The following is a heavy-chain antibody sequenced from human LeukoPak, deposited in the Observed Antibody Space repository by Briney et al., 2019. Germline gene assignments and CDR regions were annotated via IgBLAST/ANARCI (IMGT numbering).Heavy chain of an antibody. V-gene: IGHV3-23*01. CDR3: TKGTIWLPFDY. J-gene: IGHJ4*02. CDR2: ISGSGGST. Sequence: GGSLRLSCAASGFTFSNYAMSWARQAPGKGLEWVSAISGSGGSTYYADSVKGRFTISRDNSKNTLYLQMHSLRAEDTAVYYCTKGTIWLPFDYWGQGTLVTVSS. CDR1: GFTFSNYA. D-gene: IGHD5-18*01.